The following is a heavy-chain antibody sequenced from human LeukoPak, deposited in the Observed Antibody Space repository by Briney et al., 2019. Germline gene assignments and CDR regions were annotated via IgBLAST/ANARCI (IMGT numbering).Heavy chain of an antibody. CDR3: ARGQVTMVRGVRSGTDV. J-gene: IGHJ6*02. D-gene: IGHD3-10*01. CDR1: GFTVSSNY. CDR2: IYSGGST. Sequence: GGSLRLSCAASGFTVSSNYMSWVRQAPGKGLEWVSVIYSGGSTYYADSVKGRFTISRDNSKNTLYLQMNSLRAEDTAVYYCARGQVTMVRGVRSGTDVWGQGTTVTVSS. V-gene: IGHV3-66*01.